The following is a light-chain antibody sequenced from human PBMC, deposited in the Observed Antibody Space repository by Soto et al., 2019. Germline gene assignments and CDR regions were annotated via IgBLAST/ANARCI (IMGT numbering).Light chain of an antibody. Sequence: ETVMTQSPGTLSLSPGERATLSCRASQSVSSSHLAWYQQKPGQAPRLLMYGASSRATGIPDRFSGGGSGTDFTLTISRLEPEDFAVYYCQQFSSYPLTFGGGTKV. CDR3: QQFSSYPLT. J-gene: IGKJ4*01. CDR2: GAS. V-gene: IGKV3-20*01. CDR1: QSVSSSH.